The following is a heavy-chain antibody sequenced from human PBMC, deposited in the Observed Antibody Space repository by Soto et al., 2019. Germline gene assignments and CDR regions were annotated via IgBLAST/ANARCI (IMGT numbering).Heavy chain of an antibody. CDR1: GDSVSSNSAA. CDR2: TYYRSRWYN. J-gene: IGHJ6*03. V-gene: IGHV6-1*01. Sequence: PSQTLSLTCAISGDSVSSNSAAWNWIRQSPSRDLEWLGRTYYRSRWYNDYAVSVKSRIPVNPDTSKNQFSLHLNSVTPADTAVYYCAGTTSLQWYYMDVWDKGTTVTVSS. D-gene: IGHD1-7*01. CDR3: AGTTSLQWYYMDV.